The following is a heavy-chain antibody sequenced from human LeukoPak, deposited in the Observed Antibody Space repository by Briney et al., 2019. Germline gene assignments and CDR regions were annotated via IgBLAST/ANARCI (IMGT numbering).Heavy chain of an antibody. Sequence: GGSLRLSCAASGFTFSSYSMNWVRQAPGKGLEWVSSISSSSSYIYYADSVKGRFTISRDNAKNSLYLQMNSLRAEDTAVYYCARGPFHSSVSAFDIWGQGTMVTVSS. CDR2: ISSSSSYI. V-gene: IGHV3-21*01. CDR3: ARGPFHSSVSAFDI. CDR1: GFTFSSYS. J-gene: IGHJ3*02. D-gene: IGHD3-22*01.